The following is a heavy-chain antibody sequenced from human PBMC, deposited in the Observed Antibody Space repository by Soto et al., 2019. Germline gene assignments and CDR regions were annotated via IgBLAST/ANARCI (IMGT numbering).Heavy chain of an antibody. CDR2: INANNGGA. CDR1: GYTFTDYQ. V-gene: IGHV1-2*02. CDR3: AREGGSETLQPSYNWFDT. Sequence: ASVKVSCKASGYTFTDYQIHWVRQAPGQGLEFMGWINANNGGAGSAQQFQGRVTVTRGTSITTVYMELSNLRSDDTAVYYCAREGGSETLQPSYNWFDTWGQGTLVTVSS. D-gene: IGHD6-25*01. J-gene: IGHJ5*02.